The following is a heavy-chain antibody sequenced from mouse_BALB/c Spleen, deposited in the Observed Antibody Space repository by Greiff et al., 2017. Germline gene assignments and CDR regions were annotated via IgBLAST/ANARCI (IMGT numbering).Heavy chain of an antibody. CDR2: IYPGNSDT. Sequence: VQLQQSGTVLARPGASVKMSCKASGYTFTSYWMHWVKQRPGQGLEWIGAIYPGNSDTSYNQKFKGKAKLTAVTSTSTAYMELSSLTNEDSAVYYCTKGGDGYYAMDYWGQGTSVTVSS. CDR3: TKGGDGYYAMDY. J-gene: IGHJ4*01. V-gene: IGHV1-5*01. CDR1: GYTFTSYW. D-gene: IGHD2-3*01.